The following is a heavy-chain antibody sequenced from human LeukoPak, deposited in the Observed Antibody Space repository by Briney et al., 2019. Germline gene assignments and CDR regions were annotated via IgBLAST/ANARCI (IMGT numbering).Heavy chain of an antibody. V-gene: IGHV3-21*01. CDR1: QFTFGYCT. Sequence: GGSLRLPCAASQFTFGYCTMNWVRQAPGKGLEWVSSISSSGRFTHYGDAVKGRFTISRDNAKNSLYLQMNSLRADDTAVYYCARNSSSWYYFDYWGQGTLVTVSS. D-gene: IGHD6-13*01. CDR2: ISSSGRFT. J-gene: IGHJ4*02. CDR3: ARNSSSWYYFDY.